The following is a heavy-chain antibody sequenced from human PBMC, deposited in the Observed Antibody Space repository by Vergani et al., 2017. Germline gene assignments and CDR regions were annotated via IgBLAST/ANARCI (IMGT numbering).Heavy chain of an antibody. CDR1: GDSIRSGVYY. D-gene: IGHD3-22*01. V-gene: IGHV4-31*03. CDR3: ARMGGYDEGDALRIGYFDS. CDR2: IYSTGRT. Sequence: QVQLQESGPGLVKPSQTLSLTCSVSGDSIRSGVYYWNWIRQHPGKGLEWIGYIYSTGRTHHNPSLRRRINMSVDTSKNPFSLKLNSVTAADTAMYYCARMGGYDEGDALRIGYFDSWGPGILVTVSS. J-gene: IGHJ4*02.